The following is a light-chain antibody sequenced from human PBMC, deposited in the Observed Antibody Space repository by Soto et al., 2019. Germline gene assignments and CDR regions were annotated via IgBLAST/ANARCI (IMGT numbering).Light chain of an antibody. CDR3: QQYGSFPIT. CDR2: GSS. J-gene: IGKJ5*01. CDR1: QTVSSSF. Sequence: EIVLTQSPGTLSLPPGERATLSCRASQTVSSSFLAWYQQKPGQAPRLLISGSSSRATGIPDRFSGRGSGTDFALTISRLEPEDFAVYYCQQYGSFPITFGQGTRLEIK. V-gene: IGKV3-20*01.